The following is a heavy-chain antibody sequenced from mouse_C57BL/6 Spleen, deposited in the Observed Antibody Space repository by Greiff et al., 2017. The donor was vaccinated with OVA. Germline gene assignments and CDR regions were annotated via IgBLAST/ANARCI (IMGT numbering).Heavy chain of an antibody. V-gene: IGHV1-75*01. J-gene: IGHJ4*01. CDR2: IFPGSGST. CDR1: GYTFTDYY. CDR3: ARTGGIPNYYAMDY. Sequence: QVQLKESGPELVKPGASVKISCKASGYTFTDYYINWVKQRPGQGLEWIGWIFPGSGSTYYNEKFKGKATLTVDKSSSTAYMLLSSLTSEDSAVYFCARTGGIPNYYAMDYWGQGTSVTVSS.